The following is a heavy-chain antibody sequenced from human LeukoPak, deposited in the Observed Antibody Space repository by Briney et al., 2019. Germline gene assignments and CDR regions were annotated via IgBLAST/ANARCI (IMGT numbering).Heavy chain of an antibody. CDR2: TTYDESDK. Sequence: GGSLRLSYAASGFTFSNYAMYWVRQAPGKGLEWVAFTTYDESDKYYADYVKGRFTISRDNSKNTLYLQINSLRAEDTAVHYCAKDRANAWTSDYWGQGTLVTVSS. D-gene: IGHD3/OR15-3a*01. CDR3: AKDRANAWTSDY. CDR1: GFTFSNYA. J-gene: IGHJ4*02. V-gene: IGHV3-30*02.